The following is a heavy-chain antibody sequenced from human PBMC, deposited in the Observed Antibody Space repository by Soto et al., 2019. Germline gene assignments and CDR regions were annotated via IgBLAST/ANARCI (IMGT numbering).Heavy chain of an antibody. J-gene: IGHJ4*02. CDR3: AREGDTSKPFDY. Sequence: SETLSLTCAVYGGSFSGYYWSWIRQPPGKGLEWIGEINHSGSTNYNPSLKSRVTISVDTSKNQFSLKLSSVTAADTAVYYCAREGDTSKPFDYWGQGTLVTVSS. CDR2: INHSGST. V-gene: IGHV4-34*01. CDR1: GGSFSGYY. D-gene: IGHD1-26*01.